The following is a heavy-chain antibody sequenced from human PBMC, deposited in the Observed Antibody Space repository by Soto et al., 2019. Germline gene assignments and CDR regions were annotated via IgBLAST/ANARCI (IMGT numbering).Heavy chain of an antibody. CDR2: IYYSGST. V-gene: IGHV4-59*01. CDR1: GGSISSYY. D-gene: IGHD4-17*01. Sequence: PSETLSLTCTVSGGSISSYYWSWIRQPPGKGLEWIGYIYYSGSTNYNPSLKSRVTISVDTSKNQFSLKLSSVTAADTAVYYCARGRGDRYYFDYWGQVTLVTVSS. CDR3: ARGRGDRYYFDY. J-gene: IGHJ4*02.